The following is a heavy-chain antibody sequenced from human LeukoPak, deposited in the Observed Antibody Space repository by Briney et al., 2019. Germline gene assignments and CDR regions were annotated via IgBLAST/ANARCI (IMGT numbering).Heavy chain of an antibody. CDR3: ARVYLGIYYDGSPSPFDY. J-gene: IGHJ4*02. D-gene: IGHD3-22*01. V-gene: IGHV1-18*01. CDR2: ISGYNGNT. CDR1: GYTFTSYA. Sequence: ASVKVSCKASGYTFTSYAVIWVRQVPGQGLEWMGWISGYNGNTKSSQSLQDRVIMTTDTSTRTAYMELRGLRPDDTAVYYCARVYLGIYYDGSPSPFDYWGQGTLVTVSS.